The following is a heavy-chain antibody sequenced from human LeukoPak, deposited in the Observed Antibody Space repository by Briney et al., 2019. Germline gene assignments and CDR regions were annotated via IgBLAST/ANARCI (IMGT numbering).Heavy chain of an antibody. D-gene: IGHD4-17*01. CDR2: VSGSNT. CDR3: AKATTVPDY. J-gene: IGHJ4*02. Sequence: QAGGSLRLSCAASGFTFSSYSMNWVRQAPGKGLEWVSSVSGSNTYYADSVKGRFTISRANSKNTLYLQMNSLRVEDTAMYYCAKATTVPDYWGQGTLVTVSS. CDR1: GFTFSSYS. V-gene: IGHV3-23*01.